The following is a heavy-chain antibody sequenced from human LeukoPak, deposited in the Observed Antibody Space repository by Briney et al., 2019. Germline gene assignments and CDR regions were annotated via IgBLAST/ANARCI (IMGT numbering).Heavy chain of an antibody. CDR3: ASLKNYYDSSGNLVTDAFDI. D-gene: IGHD3-22*01. J-gene: IGHJ3*02. Sequence: PSETLSLTCTVSGGSISSGTYYWSWIRQPAGKGLEWIGRIFTSGSANYNPSLKSRVTISVDTSKNQFSLKLSSVTAADTAVYYCASLKNYYDSSGNLVTDAFDIWGQGTMVTVSS. CDR1: GGSISSGTYY. CDR2: IFTSGSA. V-gene: IGHV4-61*02.